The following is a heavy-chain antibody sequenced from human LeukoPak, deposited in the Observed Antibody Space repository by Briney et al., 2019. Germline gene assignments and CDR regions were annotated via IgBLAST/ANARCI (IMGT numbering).Heavy chain of an antibody. J-gene: IGHJ5*02. D-gene: IGHD5/OR15-5a*01. Sequence: GGSLRLSCAASGFTLSDFWMSWVCQAPGEGLEWVANIDQDGSDKNYVGPVKGRFAISRDDAKNSLFLQMNSLRAEDTAVYYCARESTEDRPGSWGQGTLVTVSS. CDR1: GFTLSDFW. V-gene: IGHV3-7*01. CDR2: IDQDGSDK. CDR3: ARESTEDRPGS.